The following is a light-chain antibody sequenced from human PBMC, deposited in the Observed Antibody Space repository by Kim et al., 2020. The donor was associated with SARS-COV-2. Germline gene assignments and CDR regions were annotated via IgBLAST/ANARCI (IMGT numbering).Light chain of an antibody. CDR3: QQLNNYPFT. CDR1: QGISSY. Sequence: DIQLTQSPSFLSGSVGDRVTITCRASQGISSYLVWYQQKPGKAPKLLIYAASTLQSGVPSRFRGRGSGTEFTLTISSLQPEDFATYYCQQLNNYPFTFGPGTKVDIK. CDR2: AAS. J-gene: IGKJ3*01. V-gene: IGKV1-9*01.